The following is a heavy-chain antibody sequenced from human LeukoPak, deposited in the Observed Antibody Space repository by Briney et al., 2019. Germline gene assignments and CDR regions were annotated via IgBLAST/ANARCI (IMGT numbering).Heavy chain of an antibody. D-gene: IGHD3-22*01. J-gene: IGHJ5*02. CDR2: IKQDGSET. CDR3: ARDCLGGSCYVP. CDR1: GFNFNNHY. Sequence: GGSLRLSCAASGFNFNNHYMTWVRQAPGKGLEWVANIKQDGSETYYLDSVKGRFTISRDNAKNSLYLQMNNVRVEDTAVYYCARDCLGGSCYVPWGQGTLVTVSS. V-gene: IGHV3-7*04.